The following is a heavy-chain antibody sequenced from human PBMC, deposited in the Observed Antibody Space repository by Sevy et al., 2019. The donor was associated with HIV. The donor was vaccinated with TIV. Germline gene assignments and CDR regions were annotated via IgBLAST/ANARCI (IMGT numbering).Heavy chain of an antibody. V-gene: IGHV3-11*04. CDR3: ARTIFGVVGID. Sequence: GSLRLSCAASGFTFSDYYMSWIRQAPGKGLEWVSYITSTGDTIYYADSVKGRFTISRDNAKNSLYLQMNSLRVEDTAVYYCARTIFGVVGIDWGQGTPVTVSS. D-gene: IGHD3-3*01. CDR1: GFTFSDYY. J-gene: IGHJ4*02. CDR2: ITSTGDTI.